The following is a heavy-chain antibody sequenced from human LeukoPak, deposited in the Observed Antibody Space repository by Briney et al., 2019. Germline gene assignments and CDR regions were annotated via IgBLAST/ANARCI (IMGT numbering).Heavy chain of an antibody. V-gene: IGHV4-59*08. CDR3: VRRSSWSTSNYFDP. CDR1: GGSISSYY. J-gene: IGHJ5*02. Sequence: SETLSLTCTVSGGSISSYYWSWIRQPPGKGLEWIGYIYYSGTTNYNPSLKSRVTISVDTSENQFSLKLSSVTAADTAVYYCVRRSSWSTSNYFDPWGQGTLVIVSS. CDR2: IYYSGTT. D-gene: IGHD6-13*01.